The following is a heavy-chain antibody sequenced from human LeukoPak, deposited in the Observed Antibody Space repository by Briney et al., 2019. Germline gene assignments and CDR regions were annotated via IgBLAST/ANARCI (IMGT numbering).Heavy chain of an antibody. Sequence: GGSLRLSCAASGFAFSSQAMGWVRQAPGKGLEWVSVIGDSGDPTYYADSVKGRFTISRDNSKNTLYLQMNSLRAEDTARYYCAKDARRSSGWYFFDHWGQGTLVTVSS. CDR1: GFAFSSQA. J-gene: IGHJ4*02. V-gene: IGHV3-23*01. D-gene: IGHD6-19*01. CDR2: IGDSGDPT. CDR3: AKDARRSSGWYFFDH.